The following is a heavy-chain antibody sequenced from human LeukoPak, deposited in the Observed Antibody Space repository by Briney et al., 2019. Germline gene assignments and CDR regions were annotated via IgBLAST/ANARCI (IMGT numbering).Heavy chain of an antibody. Sequence: GGSLRLSCAASGFTFSRYSMNWVRQAPGKGLEWVSSISSSGDYIYYADSLKGRFTISRDNAKNSLFLQMNSLRAEDMAVYYCARDGVPAYYYAMDVWGQGTTVTVSS. CDR3: ARDGVPAYYYAMDV. CDR1: GFTFSRYS. CDR2: ISSSGDYI. J-gene: IGHJ6*02. D-gene: IGHD3-16*01. V-gene: IGHV3-21*01.